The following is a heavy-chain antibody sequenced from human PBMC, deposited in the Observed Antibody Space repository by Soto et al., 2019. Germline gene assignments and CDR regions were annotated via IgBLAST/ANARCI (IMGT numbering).Heavy chain of an antibody. Sequence: ASVKVSCKASGYTFTGYYMHWVRQAPGQGLEWMGWINPNSGGTNYAQKFQGRVTMTGDTSISTAYMELSRLRSDDTAVYYCARDSRYCSGGSCYSDWGQGTLVTVSS. J-gene: IGHJ4*02. V-gene: IGHV1-2*02. CDR1: GYTFTGYY. CDR2: INPNSGGT. D-gene: IGHD2-15*01. CDR3: ARDSRYCSGGSCYSD.